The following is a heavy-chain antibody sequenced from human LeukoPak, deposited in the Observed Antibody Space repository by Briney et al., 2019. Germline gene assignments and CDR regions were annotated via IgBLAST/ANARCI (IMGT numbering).Heavy chain of an antibody. CDR2: IYYSGSS. J-gene: IGHJ4*02. CDR1: GGSISSYY. Sequence: SETLSLTCTVSGGSISSYYWSWIRQPPGKGLEWIGYIYYSGSSNYNPSLKRRVTISVDTSKNQFSLKLSSVTAADTAVYYCARRGSGSYYNGVDYWGQGTLVTVSS. D-gene: IGHD3-10*01. CDR3: ARRGSGSYYNGVDY. V-gene: IGHV4-59*12.